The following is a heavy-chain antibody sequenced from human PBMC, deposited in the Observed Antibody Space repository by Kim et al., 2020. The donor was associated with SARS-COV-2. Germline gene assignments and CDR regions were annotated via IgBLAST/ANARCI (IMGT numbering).Heavy chain of an antibody. CDR1: GGSFSGYY. D-gene: IGHD6-13*01. J-gene: IGHJ6*02. Sequence: SETLSLTCAVYGGSFSGYYWSWIRQPPGKGLEWIGEINHSGSTNYNPSLKSRVTISVDTSKNQFSLKLSSVTAADTAVYYCARGRFRSSSSWYREYCYYGMDVWGQGTTVTVSS. CDR3: ARGRFRSSSSWYREYCYYGMDV. CDR2: INHSGST. V-gene: IGHV4-34*01.